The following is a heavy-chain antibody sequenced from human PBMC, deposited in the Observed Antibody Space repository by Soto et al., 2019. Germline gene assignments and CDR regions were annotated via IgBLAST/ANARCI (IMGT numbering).Heavy chain of an antibody. CDR3: ARRYSSGSYWAY. V-gene: IGHV4-34*01. Sequence: QVQLQQWGAGLLKPSETLSLTCAVYGGSFSGYYWSWIRQPPGKGLEWIGEINQSGSTNYIPSLKSRVTISLDTSKNHFSLKLSSVTAADTAVYYCARRYSSGSYWAYWGQGTLVTVSS. J-gene: IGHJ4*02. CDR1: GGSFSGYY. CDR2: INQSGST. D-gene: IGHD3-10*01.